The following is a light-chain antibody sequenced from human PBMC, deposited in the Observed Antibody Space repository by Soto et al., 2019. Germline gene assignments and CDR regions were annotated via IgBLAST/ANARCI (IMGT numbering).Light chain of an antibody. CDR3: QQRSNWPPSIT. J-gene: IGKJ5*01. CDR2: DAS. Sequence: IVFTHSPATLSLSPCERSTLSCVSSQSVSSYLAWYQQKPGQAPRLLIYDASNRATGIPARFSGSGSGTDFTLTVSSLEPEDFAVYYCQQRSNWPPSITFGQGTRLE. V-gene: IGKV3-11*01. CDR1: QSVSSY.